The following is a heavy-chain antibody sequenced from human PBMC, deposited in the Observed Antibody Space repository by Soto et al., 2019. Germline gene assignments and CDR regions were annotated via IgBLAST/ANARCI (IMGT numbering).Heavy chain of an antibody. CDR1: GYTFTAYY. V-gene: IGHV1-2*02. CDR3: ASPRSIGLAARDPFDL. D-gene: IGHD6-19*01. Sequence: ASVKFSCKASGYTFTAYYMHWVRQAPGQGLEWIGWSNPNTADTKYAQKFQGRLTLTRDPSVSTAYLELTNLRSDDTAVYYCASPRSIGLAARDPFDLWGQGTLVPVS. CDR2: SNPNTADT. J-gene: IGHJ3*01.